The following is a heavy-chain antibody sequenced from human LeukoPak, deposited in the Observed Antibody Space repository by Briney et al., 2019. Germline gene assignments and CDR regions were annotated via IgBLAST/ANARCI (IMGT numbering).Heavy chain of an antibody. CDR1: GGSISGYY. J-gene: IGHJ6*03. CDR2: IYYSGST. CDR3: ARAAGGYYYYYMDV. V-gene: IGHV4-59*01. Sequence: PSETLSLTCTGSGGSISGYYWSWIRQPPGKGLEWIGYIYYSGSTNYNPSLKSRATISVDTSKNQFSLKLSSVTAADTAVYYCARAAGGYYYYYMDVWGKGTTVTVSS. D-gene: IGHD3-16*01.